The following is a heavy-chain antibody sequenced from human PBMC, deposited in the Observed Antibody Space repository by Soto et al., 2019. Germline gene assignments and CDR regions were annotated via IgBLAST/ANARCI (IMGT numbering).Heavy chain of an antibody. D-gene: IGHD3-22*01. CDR2: ISWDGGST. J-gene: IGHJ4*02. CDR1: GFTFDDYT. Sequence: GGSLRLSCAASGFTFDDYTMHWVRQAPGKGLEWVSLISWDGGSTYYADSVKGRFTISRDNSKNSLYLQMNSLRTEDTALYYCAKDIADSSGSVLDYWGQGTLVTVSS. CDR3: AKDIADSSGSVLDY. V-gene: IGHV3-43*01.